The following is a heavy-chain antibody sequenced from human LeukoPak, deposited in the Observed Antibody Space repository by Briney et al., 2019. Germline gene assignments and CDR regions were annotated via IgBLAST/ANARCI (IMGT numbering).Heavy chain of an antibody. CDR2: ISSSGSTI. J-gene: IGHJ4*02. Sequence: GGSLRLSCAASGFTFSSYEMNWVRQAPGKGLEWVSYISSSGSTIYYADSVKGRFTISRDNAKNSLYLQMNSLRAEDTAVYYCARDYVYGAGNGLGGQGTPVTVSS. D-gene: IGHD3-10*01. CDR1: GFTFSSYE. CDR3: ARDYVYGAGNGL. V-gene: IGHV3-48*03.